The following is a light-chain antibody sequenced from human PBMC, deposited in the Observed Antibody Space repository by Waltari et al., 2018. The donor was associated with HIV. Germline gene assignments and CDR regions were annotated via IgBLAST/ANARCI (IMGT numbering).Light chain of an antibody. V-gene: IGLV3-25*03. Sequence: SYELAQPPSVSVSPGQTARLTCSGDALPRQFVYWYQQKPSQAPIVVIYKDSERPSGFPERFSGFISGTTATLTISAVHAEDEADYYCQSADITGTLGVFGAGTRLTV. CDR1: ALPRQF. CDR2: KDS. CDR3: QSADITGTLGV. J-gene: IGLJ2*01.